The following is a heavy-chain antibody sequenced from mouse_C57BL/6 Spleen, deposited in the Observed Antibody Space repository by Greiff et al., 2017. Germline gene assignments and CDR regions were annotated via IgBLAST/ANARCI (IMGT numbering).Heavy chain of an antibody. CDR2: IYPRSGNT. CDR3: ARGEGRFFDY. CDR1: GYTFTSSG. V-gene: IGHV1-81*01. J-gene: IGHJ2*01. D-gene: IGHD3-3*01. Sequence: VQLQESGAELARPGASVKLSCKASGYTFTSSGISWVKQKTGQGLEWIGEIYPRSGNTYYNEKFKGKATLTADKSSSTAYMELRSLTSEDSAVYFCARGEGRFFDYWGQGTTLTVSS.